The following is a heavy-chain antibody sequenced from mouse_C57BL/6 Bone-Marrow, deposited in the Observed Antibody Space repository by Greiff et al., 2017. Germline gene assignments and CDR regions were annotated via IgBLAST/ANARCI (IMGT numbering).Heavy chain of an antibody. V-gene: IGHV1-76*01. Sequence: VQLQQSGAELVRPGASVKLSCKASGYTFTDYYINWVKQRPGQGLEWIARIYPGSGNTYYNEKFKGKATLTAEKSSSTAYMQLSSLTSEDSAVYFWAREGSMDGYSFAYWGQGTLVTVSA. D-gene: IGHD2-3*01. CDR3: AREGSMDGYSFAY. CDR2: IYPGSGNT. CDR1: GYTFTDYY. J-gene: IGHJ3*01.